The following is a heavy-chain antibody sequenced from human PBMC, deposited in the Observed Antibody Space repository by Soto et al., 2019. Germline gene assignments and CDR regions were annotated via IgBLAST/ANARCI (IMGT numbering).Heavy chain of an antibody. CDR3: ARIITMVRGVISDYYYYGMDV. D-gene: IGHD3-10*01. J-gene: IGHJ6*02. CDR2: IDWDDDK. Sequence: SGPTLVNPTQTLTLTCTFSGFSLSTSGMCVSWIRQPPGKALEWLALIDWDDDKYYSTSLKTRLTISKDTSKNQVVLTMTNMDPVDTATYYCARIITMVRGVISDYYYYGMDVWGQGTTVTAP. V-gene: IGHV2-70*01. CDR1: GFSLSTSGMC.